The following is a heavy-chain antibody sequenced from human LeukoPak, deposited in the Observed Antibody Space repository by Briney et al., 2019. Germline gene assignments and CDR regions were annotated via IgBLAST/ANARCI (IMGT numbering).Heavy chain of an antibody. V-gene: IGHV3-64*01. J-gene: IGHJ4*02. CDR3: ARRPINYDFWSGYYADY. CDR2: ISSNGGST. CDR1: GFTFSSYA. Sequence: GGSLRLSCAASGFTFSSYAMHWVRQAPGKGLEYVSAISSNGGSTYYANSVKGRFTISRDNSKNTLYLQMGSLRAEDMAVYYCARRPINYDFWSGYYADYWGQGTLVTVSS. D-gene: IGHD3-3*01.